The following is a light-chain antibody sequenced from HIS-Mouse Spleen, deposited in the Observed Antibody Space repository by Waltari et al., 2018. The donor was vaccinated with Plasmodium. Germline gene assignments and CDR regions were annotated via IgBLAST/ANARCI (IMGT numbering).Light chain of an antibody. J-gene: IGKJ1*01. CDR2: GAS. V-gene: IGKV3-15*01. CDR1: QSVSSN. Sequence: EIVMTQSPATLSVSPGERATLSCRDSQSVSSNLAWYQQKPGQAPRLLIYGASTRATGIPARFRGSGSGTEFTLTISSMQSEDFAVYYCQQYNNWPRTFGQGTKVEIK. CDR3: QQYNNWPRT.